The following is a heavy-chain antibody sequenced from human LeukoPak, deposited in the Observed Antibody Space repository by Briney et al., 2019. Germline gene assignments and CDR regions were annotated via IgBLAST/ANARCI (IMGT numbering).Heavy chain of an antibody. CDR2: IYYSGST. V-gene: IGHV4-39*01. D-gene: IGHD3-10*01. J-gene: IGHJ4*02. Sequence: SETLSLTCTVSGGSISSSSYYWGWIRQPPGKGLEWIGSIYYSGSTYYNPSLKSRVTISVDTSKNQFSLKLSSVTAADTAVYYCAGLGNLKETYYYGSGSYFAIKLFDYWGQGTLVTVSS. CDR3: AGLGNLKETYYYGSGSYFAIKLFDY. CDR1: GGSISSSSYY.